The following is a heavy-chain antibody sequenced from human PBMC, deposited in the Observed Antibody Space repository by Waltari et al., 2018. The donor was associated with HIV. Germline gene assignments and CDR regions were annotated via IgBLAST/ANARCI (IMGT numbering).Heavy chain of an antibody. J-gene: IGHJ6*02. Sequence: QVQLVQSGAEVKKPGSSVKVSCKASGGTFSSYAISWVRQAPGQGLGWMGGIIPIFGSGNYAQQFQGRVTITADESTSTAYRELSSLRSEDTVVYYCASKVGPPAYYYDGMDVWGQGTTVTVSS. D-gene: IGHD1-26*01. CDR3: ASKVGPPAYYYDGMDV. CDR2: IIPIFGSG. CDR1: GGTFSSYA. V-gene: IGHV1-69*01.